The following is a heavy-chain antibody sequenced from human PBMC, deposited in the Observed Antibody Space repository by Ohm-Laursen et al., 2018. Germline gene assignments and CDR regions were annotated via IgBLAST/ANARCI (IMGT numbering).Heavy chain of an antibody. V-gene: IGHV4-4*07. J-gene: IGHJ4*02. Sequence: GTLSLTCTISGRAISSYYWSWIRQPAGKGLEWIGRINISGTNYNPSLKSRVTMSVDTSKNQFSLNLSSVTAADTAVYYCAGRGYWGQGTLVTVSS. CDR3: AGRGY. D-gene: IGHD1-26*01. CDR2: INISGT. CDR1: GRAISSYY.